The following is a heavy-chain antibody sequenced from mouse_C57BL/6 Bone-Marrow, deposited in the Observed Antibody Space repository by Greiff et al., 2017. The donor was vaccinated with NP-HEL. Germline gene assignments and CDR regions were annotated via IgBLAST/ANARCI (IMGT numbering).Heavy chain of an antibody. J-gene: IGHJ1*03. CDR1: GYTFTSYW. CDR2: IYPSDSET. Sequence: QVQLQQPGAELVRPGSSVKLSCKASGYTFTSYWMDWVKQRPGQGLEWIGNIYPSDSETHYNQKFKDKATLTVDKSSSTAYMQLSSLTSEDSAVYYCARSRIYYYGSWYFDVWGTGTTVTVSS. CDR3: ARSRIYYYGSWYFDV. D-gene: IGHD1-1*01. V-gene: IGHV1-61*01.